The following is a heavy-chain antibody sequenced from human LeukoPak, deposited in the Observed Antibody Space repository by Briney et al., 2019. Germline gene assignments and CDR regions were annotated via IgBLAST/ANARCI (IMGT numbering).Heavy chain of an antibody. V-gene: IGHV3-48*02. CDR2: ISSSSSTI. D-gene: IGHD6-19*01. Sequence: AGGSLRVSCAASGFTFSSYSMNWVRQAPGKGLEWVSYISSSSSTIYYADSVKGRFTISRDNAKNSLYLQMNSLRDEDTAVYYCARTYSSSYYYGMDVWGQGTTVTVSS. J-gene: IGHJ6*02. CDR1: GFTFSSYS. CDR3: ARTYSSSYYYGMDV.